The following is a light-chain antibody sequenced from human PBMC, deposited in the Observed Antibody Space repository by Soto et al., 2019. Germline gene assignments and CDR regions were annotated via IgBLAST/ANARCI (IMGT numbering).Light chain of an antibody. CDR2: GAS. V-gene: IGKV3-20*01. Sequence: EIVLTQSPGSLSLSPGERATLSCRASQSVNSNNLVWYQQKPGQSPRLLIYGASTRSTGIPDRFSGSGSRTDLTLTISRVEHEEFTVYYGQHFGGPWTVGQGTKMEI. CDR1: QSVNSNN. J-gene: IGKJ1*01. CDR3: QHFGGPWT.